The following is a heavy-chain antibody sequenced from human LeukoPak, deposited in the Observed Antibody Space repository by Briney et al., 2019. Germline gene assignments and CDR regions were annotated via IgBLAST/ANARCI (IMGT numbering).Heavy chain of an antibody. CDR1: GYSISSGYY. D-gene: IGHD3-22*01. CDR2: IFHIGST. J-gene: IGHJ4*02. Sequence: SETLSLTCTVSGYSISSGYYWGWIRQPPGKGLEWIGNIFHIGSTYYNPSLKSRVTISVDTSKNQFSLKLTSVTAADTAVYYCARVVSMTMIVVIPLYFDYWGQGTLVTVSS. V-gene: IGHV4-38-2*02. CDR3: ARVVSMTMIVVIPLYFDY.